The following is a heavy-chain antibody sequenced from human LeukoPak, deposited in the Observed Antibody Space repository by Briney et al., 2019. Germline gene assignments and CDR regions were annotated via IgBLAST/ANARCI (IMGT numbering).Heavy chain of an antibody. J-gene: IGHJ3*01. CDR3: ARGLYFYDGRDAFDV. CDR2: MYTSGNT. D-gene: IGHD2-8*01. Sequence: SETLSLTCSVSGGSISGYYWSWIRQPAGKGLEYIGRMYTSGNTNYNPSLKSRVTMSVDTSKNQFSLNLRSLTAADTGVYYCARGLYFYDGRDAFDVWGQGTMVTVSS. CDR1: GGSISGYY. V-gene: IGHV4-4*07.